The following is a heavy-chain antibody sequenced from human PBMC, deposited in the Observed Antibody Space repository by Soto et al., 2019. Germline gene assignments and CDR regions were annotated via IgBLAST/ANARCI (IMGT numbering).Heavy chain of an antibody. CDR1: GFTFSSYA. Sequence: EVQLLESGGGLVQPGGSLRLSCAASGFTFSSYAMSWVRQAPGKGLEWVSAISGSGGSTYYADSVKGRFTISRDNAKNSLYLQMNSLRAEDTAVYYCARSGPSTLVFQHWGQGTLVTVSS. J-gene: IGHJ1*01. D-gene: IGHD6-13*01. CDR2: ISGSGGST. V-gene: IGHV3-23*01. CDR3: ARSGPSTLVFQH.